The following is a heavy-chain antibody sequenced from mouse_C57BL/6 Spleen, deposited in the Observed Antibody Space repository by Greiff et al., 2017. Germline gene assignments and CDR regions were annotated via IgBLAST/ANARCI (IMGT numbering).Heavy chain of an antibody. CDR2: ISPGGSYT. J-gene: IGHJ1*03. V-gene: IGHV5-6*02. CDR3: ARCDAHYAKDFEG. Sequence: DVKLLQSGGELVKPGGSLKLSCAASGFTFTSYCMSWVRQSPGNSLEWVGTISPGGSYTYYTDKVKGRSTFTTDNASNTAYLQMSSLKTEDTAMYYCARCDAHYAKDFEGRGTGITVTAAS. D-gene: IGHD2-1*01. CDR1: GFTFTSYC.